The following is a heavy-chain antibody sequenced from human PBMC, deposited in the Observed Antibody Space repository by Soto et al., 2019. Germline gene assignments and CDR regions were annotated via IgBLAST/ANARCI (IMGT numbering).Heavy chain of an antibody. J-gene: IGHJ4*02. CDR2: ISYAGGNK. Sequence: QVQLVESGGGVVQPGRSLRLSCAASGFSFSGYGMHWVRQAPGKGLEWVAVISYAGGNKDYADSVKGRFTISRDNSSNTLFLKMNSLRTEDTAVSYCANSLFLYGGINDDCWGQGTLVTVSS. V-gene: IGHV3-30*18. CDR1: GFSFSGYG. CDR3: ANSLFLYGGINDDC. D-gene: IGHD1-26*01.